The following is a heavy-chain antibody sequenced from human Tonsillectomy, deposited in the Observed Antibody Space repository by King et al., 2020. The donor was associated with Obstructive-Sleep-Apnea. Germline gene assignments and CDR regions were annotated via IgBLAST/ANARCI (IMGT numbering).Heavy chain of an antibody. CDR3: PTEAPQWFGESIGAIDY. V-gene: IGHV3-15*01. CDR1: GFTFSNAW. CDR2: IKSNADGGTT. D-gene: IGHD3-10*01. J-gene: IGHJ4*02. Sequence: VQLVESGGGLVKPGGSLRLSCAASGFTFSNAWMSWVRQAPGKGLEWVGRIKSNADGGTTDYAAPVKGRFTISRDDSKNTLDLKLNSLKTEDTAVYYCPTEAPQWFGESIGAIDYWGQGTLVTVSS.